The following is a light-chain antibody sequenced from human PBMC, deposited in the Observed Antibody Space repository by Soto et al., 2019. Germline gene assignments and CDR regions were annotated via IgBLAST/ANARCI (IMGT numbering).Light chain of an antibody. V-gene: IGKV3-15*01. CDR3: QQYYDWPIT. CDR2: GAS. CDR1: QIISTN. J-gene: IGKJ5*01. Sequence: EIVMTQSPATLSVSPGERATLSCRASQIISTNLAWYHQKPGQAPRLLIYGASTRATGIPARFSGSGSGTEFTLTISSLQSEDFAVYYCQQYYDWPITFGQGTRLEIK.